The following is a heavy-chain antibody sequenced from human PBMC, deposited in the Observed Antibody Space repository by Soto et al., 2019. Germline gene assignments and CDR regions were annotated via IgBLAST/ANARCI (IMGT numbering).Heavy chain of an antibody. D-gene: IGHD4-17*01. V-gene: IGHV1-18*04. CDR1: GYTFAYYE. CDR2: ISAYSGNR. Sequence: ASVKVSCKASGYTFAYYEITWVRQAPGQGLEWMGWISAYSGNRNYAQKLQGRLTMTTDTSTNTASMELRSLTSDDTAMYYCARVVKAGDYGDYGKYYFDYWGHGTLVTVSS. CDR3: ARVVKAGDYGDYGKYYFDY. J-gene: IGHJ4*01.